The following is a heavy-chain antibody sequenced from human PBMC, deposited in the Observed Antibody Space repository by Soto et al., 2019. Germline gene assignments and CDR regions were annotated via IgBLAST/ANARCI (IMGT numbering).Heavy chain of an antibody. J-gene: IGHJ6*02. D-gene: IGHD6-13*01. CDR2: IWYDGSNK. V-gene: IGHV3-33*01. CDR3: AREELGSSWTLYYYYYGMDV. Sequence: GGSLRLSCAASGFTFSSYGRHWVRQAPGKGLEWVAVIWYDGSNKYYADSVKGRFTISRDNSKNTLYLQMSSLRSEDTAVYYCAREELGSSWTLYYYYYGMDVWGQGTTVTVSS. CDR1: GFTFSSYG.